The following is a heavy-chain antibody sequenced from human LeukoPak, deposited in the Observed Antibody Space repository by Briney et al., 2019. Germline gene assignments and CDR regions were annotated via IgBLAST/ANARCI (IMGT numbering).Heavy chain of an antibody. Sequence: PSETLSLTCSVSSGSISNYYWSWLRQPPGKGLEWIGYIYYTGSTSYNPSLKSRVTISVDTSKNQFSLRLSSVTAADTAVYYCARHHSGLFAFEIWGQGTMVTVSS. J-gene: IGHJ3*02. CDR2: IYYTGST. CDR1: SGSISNYY. D-gene: IGHD5-12*01. V-gene: IGHV4-59*01. CDR3: ARHHSGLFAFEI.